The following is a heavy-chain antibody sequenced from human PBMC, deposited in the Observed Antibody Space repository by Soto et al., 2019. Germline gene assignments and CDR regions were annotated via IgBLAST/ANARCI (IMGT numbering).Heavy chain of an antibody. V-gene: IGHV5-51*01. CDR3: ATDSSSLYRAAFDI. D-gene: IGHD6-13*01. CDR1: GYSFTSYW. CDR2: IYPGDSDP. J-gene: IGHJ3*02. Sequence: GASLKISCKGSGYSFTSYWIGWVRQMPGKGLEWMGIIYPGDSDPRYSPSFQGQVTISADKSIITAYLQWSSLKASDTAMYYCATDSSSLYRAAFDIWGEGTMVTVS.